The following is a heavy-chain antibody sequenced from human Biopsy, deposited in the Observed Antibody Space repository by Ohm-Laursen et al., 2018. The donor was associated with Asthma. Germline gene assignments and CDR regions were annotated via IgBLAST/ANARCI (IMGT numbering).Heavy chain of an antibody. Sequence: PVKVSCKASGDSFSNYAISWVRQAPGQGLKWMGGLIPVLGTPDHAQMFEGRVTITADESTSTAYMELSSLSSEDTAVYYCARGYSDSDRIVYYYSGLEVWGQGTTVTVSS. CDR3: ARGYSDSDRIVYYYSGLEV. J-gene: IGHJ6*02. CDR1: GDSFSNYA. V-gene: IGHV1-69*13. CDR2: LIPVLGTP. D-gene: IGHD5-12*01.